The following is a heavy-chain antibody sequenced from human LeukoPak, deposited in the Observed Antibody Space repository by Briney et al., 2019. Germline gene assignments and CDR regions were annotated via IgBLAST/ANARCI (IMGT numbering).Heavy chain of an antibody. CDR1: GFTFTSYE. CDR2: ISSSGNTI. CDR3: ARITVVPDY. Sequence: GGSLRLSCAASGFTFTSYEMNWVRQAPGKGLECVSYISSSGNTIYYADSVKGRFAISRDNAKSSLYLQMNSLRAKDTAVYYCARITVVPDYWGQGTLVTVSS. D-gene: IGHD4-23*01. V-gene: IGHV3-48*03. J-gene: IGHJ4*02.